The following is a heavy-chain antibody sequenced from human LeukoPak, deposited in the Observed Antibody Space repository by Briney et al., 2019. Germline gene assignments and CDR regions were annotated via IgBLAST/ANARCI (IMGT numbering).Heavy chain of an antibody. CDR2: ISGSGDNT. V-gene: IGHV3-23*01. D-gene: IGHD3-16*01. Sequence: GGSLRLSCAASGFTFSNHAMSWVRQAPGKGPEWVSAISGSGDNTYYADSVKGRFTISRDNSKNTLYLQMNSLRADDTAIYYCANDLPGRVWFDYWGQGTLVNVSS. CDR3: ANDLPGRVWFDY. CDR1: GFTFSNHA. J-gene: IGHJ4*02.